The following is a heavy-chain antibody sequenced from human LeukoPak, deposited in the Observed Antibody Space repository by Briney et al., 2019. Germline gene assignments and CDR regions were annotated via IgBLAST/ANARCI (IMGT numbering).Heavy chain of an antibody. CDR1: GYTFTTSW. CDR2: IFPGDSDT. CDR3: ATVGTTGTRWFDP. J-gene: IGHJ5*02. D-gene: IGHD1-1*01. V-gene: IGHV5-51*01. Sequence: GESLKISCKGSGYTFTTSWVAWVRQMPGKGLEWMGIIFPGDSDTRYSPSFQGQVTISVDKSISTAHLQWSSLKASDTAMYYCATVGTTGTRWFDPWGQGTLVTVSS.